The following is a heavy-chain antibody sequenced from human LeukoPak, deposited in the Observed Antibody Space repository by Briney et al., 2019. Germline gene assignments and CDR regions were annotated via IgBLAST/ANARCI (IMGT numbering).Heavy chain of an antibody. D-gene: IGHD3-16*01. J-gene: IGHJ3*02. CDR1: GFTFSSFA. CDR2: MSGSGGDT. Sequence: PGGSLRLSCAASGFTFSSFALSWVRQAPGKGMEWVSGMSGSGGDTYYADSVKGRFTISRDNSRNTLYLQMNTLRAEGTAVYYCAKDRENSYVYHAFDIWGQGTLLTVSS. V-gene: IGHV3-23*01. CDR3: AKDRENSYVYHAFDI.